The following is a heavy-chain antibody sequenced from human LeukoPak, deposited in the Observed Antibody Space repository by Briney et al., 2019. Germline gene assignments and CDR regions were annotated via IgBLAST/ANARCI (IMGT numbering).Heavy chain of an antibody. Sequence: ASVKVSCKASGGTFSSCAISWVRQAPGQGLEWMGGIIPIFGTANYAQKFQGRVTITADESTSTAYMELSSLRSEDTAVYYCARGPALLAAAGTSAFDIWGQGTMVTVSS. CDR3: ARGPALLAAAGTSAFDI. CDR1: GGTFSSCA. D-gene: IGHD6-13*01. V-gene: IGHV1-69*13. CDR2: IIPIFGTA. J-gene: IGHJ3*02.